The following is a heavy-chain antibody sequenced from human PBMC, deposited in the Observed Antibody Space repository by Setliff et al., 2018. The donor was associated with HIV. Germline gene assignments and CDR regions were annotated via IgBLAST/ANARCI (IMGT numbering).Heavy chain of an antibody. J-gene: IGHJ3*02. CDR2: ITKRAYET. Sequence: GRSLRLSCAASGFTFGSYSMNWVRQAPGKGLEWISYITKRAYETHYADSVKGRFTFSIDNAKNSLFLQVNSLRPEDTAFYFCAKHWRSESDNTDAFDIWGQGTLVTVSS. CDR3: AKHWRSESDNTDAFDI. CDR1: GFTFGSYS. D-gene: IGHD6-25*01. V-gene: IGHV3-21*05.